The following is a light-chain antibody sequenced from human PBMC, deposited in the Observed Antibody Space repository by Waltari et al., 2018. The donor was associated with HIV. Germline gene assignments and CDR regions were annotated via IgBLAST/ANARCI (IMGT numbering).Light chain of an antibody. J-gene: IGLJ1*01. CDR2: EVN. V-gene: IGLV2-14*01. CDR1: NSDVGGYKS. Sequence: QSALTQPASVSGSPGQSIPISCTGTNSDVGGYKSFSWYQQHPDKAPKLMIYEVNNRPSGVSSRFSGSKSGNTASLTISGLQAADEADYYCSSYTDSRPLYVFGTGTKVTVL. CDR3: SSYTDSRPLYV.